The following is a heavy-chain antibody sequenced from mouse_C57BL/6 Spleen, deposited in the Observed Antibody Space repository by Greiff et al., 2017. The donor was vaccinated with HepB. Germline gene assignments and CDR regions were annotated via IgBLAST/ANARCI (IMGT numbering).Heavy chain of an antibody. CDR3: ARDEGKNWFDY. V-gene: IGHV5-4*01. D-gene: IGHD4-1*01. J-gene: IGHJ2*01. Sequence: EVKLMESGGGLVKPGGSLKLSCAASGFTFSSYAMSWVRQTPEKRLEWVATISDGGSYTYYPDNVKGRFTISRDNAKNNLYLQMSHLKSEDTAMYYCARDEGKNWFDYWGQGTTLTVSS. CDR1: GFTFSSYA. CDR2: ISDGGSYT.